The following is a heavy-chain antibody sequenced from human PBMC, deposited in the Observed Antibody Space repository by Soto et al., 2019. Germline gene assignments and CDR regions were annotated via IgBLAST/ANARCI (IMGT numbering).Heavy chain of an antibody. J-gene: IGHJ3*02. CDR1: GFTFSSYS. Sequence: HPGGSLRLSCAASGFTFSSYSMNWVRQAPGKGLEWVSYISSSSSTIYYADSVKGRFTISRDNAKSSLYLQMNSLRDEDTAVYYCARIAAAGNDAFDIWGQGTMVTVSS. D-gene: IGHD6-13*01. CDR2: ISSSSSTI. V-gene: IGHV3-48*02. CDR3: ARIAAAGNDAFDI.